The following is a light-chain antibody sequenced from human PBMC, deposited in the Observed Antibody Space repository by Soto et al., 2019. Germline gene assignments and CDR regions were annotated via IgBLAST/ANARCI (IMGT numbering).Light chain of an antibody. CDR2: GAS. Sequence: EIARTQSPSNLSVSPGERATLTCRASQGIKDYVAWFQQKPGQAPRLLIYGASTRATAIPARFSGSGSGTGFTLTISRLEPEDFAVYYCQQYGRSLGTFGQGTKVDIK. J-gene: IGKJ1*01. V-gene: IGKV3-20*01. CDR1: QGIKDY. CDR3: QQYGRSLGT.